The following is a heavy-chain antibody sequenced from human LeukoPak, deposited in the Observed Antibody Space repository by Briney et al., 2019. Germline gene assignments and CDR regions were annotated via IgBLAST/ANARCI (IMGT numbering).Heavy chain of an antibody. D-gene: IGHD2-2*01. CDR2: IFYSGST. V-gene: IGHV4-39*01. CDR1: GGSISSSSYY. Sequence: SETLSLTCTVSGGSISSSSYYWGWIRQPPGKGLEWTGSIFYSGSTYYNPSLKSRVTISVATSKNQFSLKLSSVTASDTAVYYCARLGYCDSSSCYLHYHYYMDVWGKGTTVTVSS. CDR3: ARLGYCDSSSCYLHYHYYMDV. J-gene: IGHJ6*03.